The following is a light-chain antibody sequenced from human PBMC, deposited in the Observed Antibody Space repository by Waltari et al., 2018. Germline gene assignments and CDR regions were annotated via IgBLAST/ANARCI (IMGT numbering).Light chain of an antibody. Sequence: AIGVTQSPTSLSAPTRERVTITCPASQDISTYLASYQQNAGKAPKILIYAASTLQSGVPSRFSARGSGKDFTLTISSVQAEDFATYYSLQYSSFPVFGGGTKLEIK. V-gene: IGKV1-8*01. CDR3: LQYSSFPV. CDR2: AAS. CDR1: QDISTY. J-gene: IGKJ4*01.